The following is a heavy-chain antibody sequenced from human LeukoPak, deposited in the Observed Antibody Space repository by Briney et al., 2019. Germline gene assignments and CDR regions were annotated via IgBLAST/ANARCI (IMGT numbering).Heavy chain of an antibody. CDR3: ARGGVVPAAMSFWFDP. CDR1: GGSISSYY. D-gene: IGHD2-2*01. Sequence: PSETLSLTCTVSGGSISSYYWSWIRQPPGKGLEWIGSIYYSGSSNYNPSLKSRVTISVDTSKNQFSLKLSSVTAADTAVYYCARGGVVPAAMSFWFDPWGQGTLVTVSS. J-gene: IGHJ5*02. CDR2: IYYSGSS. V-gene: IGHV4-59*01.